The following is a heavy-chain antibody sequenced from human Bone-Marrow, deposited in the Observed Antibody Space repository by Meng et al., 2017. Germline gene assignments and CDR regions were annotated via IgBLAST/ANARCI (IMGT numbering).Heavy chain of an antibody. CDR1: GYTFTGYY. CDR2: INAVFGTT. V-gene: IGHV1-69*13. CDR3: ARKAGNCISTTCYSLDY. D-gene: IGHD2-2*01. Sequence: SVKVSCKASGYTFTGYYMHWVRQAPGQGLEWMGGINAVFGTTNYAQKFHNRVTITSDESTSTVYMELTRLTSEDTAVYFCARKAGNCISTTCYSLDYWGQGTLVTVSS. J-gene: IGHJ4*02.